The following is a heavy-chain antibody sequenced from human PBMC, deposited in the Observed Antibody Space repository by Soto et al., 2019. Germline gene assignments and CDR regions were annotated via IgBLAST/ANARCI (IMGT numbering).Heavy chain of an antibody. CDR3: ARALSAPGGLIY. Sequence: EVQLVESGGGLVQPGGSLRLSCAGSGFTFTNYWMSWVRQAPGKGLEWVANVNEDGSERYYGDSVKGRFTISRDNAKNWLSLQMNSLRAEATAIYYCARALSAPGGLIYWGQGALLPSPQ. J-gene: IGHJ4*02. D-gene: IGHD2-8*01. V-gene: IGHV3-7*05. CDR1: GFTFTNYW. CDR2: VNEDGSER.